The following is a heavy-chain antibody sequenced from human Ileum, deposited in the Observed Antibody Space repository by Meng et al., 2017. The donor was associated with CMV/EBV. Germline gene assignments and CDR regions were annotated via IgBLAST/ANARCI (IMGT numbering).Heavy chain of an antibody. CDR3: VRVVD. CDR1: GFAFGDHY. V-gene: IGHV3-72*01. CDR2: ISNKGRGYTT. Sequence: GESLKISCAGSGFAFGDHYMDWVRQAPGKGLEWVGRISNKGRGYTTQYAASVKDRFTISGDESKNSVYLQMNGLKTEDTAVYFCVRVVDWGQGTLVTVSS. J-gene: IGHJ4*02.